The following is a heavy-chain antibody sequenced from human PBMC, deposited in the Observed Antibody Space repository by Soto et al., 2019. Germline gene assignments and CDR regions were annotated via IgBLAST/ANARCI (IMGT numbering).Heavy chain of an antibody. CDR2: ISYDGSNK. CDR1: GFTFSSYA. D-gene: IGHD3-3*01. J-gene: IGHJ5*02. V-gene: IGHV3-30-3*01. CDR3: ASFSLFDP. Sequence: GGSLRLSCAASGFTFSSYAMHWVRQAPGKGLEWVAVISYDGSNKYYADSVKGRFTISRDNSKNTLYLQMNSLRAEDTAVYYCASFSLFDPWGQGTLVTVSS.